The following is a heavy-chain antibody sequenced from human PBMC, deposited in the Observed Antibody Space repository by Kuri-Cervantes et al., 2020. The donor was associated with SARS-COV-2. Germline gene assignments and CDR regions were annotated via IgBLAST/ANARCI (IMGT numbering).Heavy chain of an antibody. D-gene: IGHD3-9*01. J-gene: IGHJ6*03. Sequence: SETLSLTCTVSGGSISNYFWSWIRQLPGKELQWIAYIYSSGTAMYNPSLKSRVTISVDTSKNQFSLKLSSVTAADTAVYYCARGQKALDYDILTGYYYYYMDVWGKGTTVTVSS. V-gene: IGHV4-59*08. CDR3: ARGQKALDYDILTGYYYYYMDV. CDR1: GGSISNYF. CDR2: IYSSGTA.